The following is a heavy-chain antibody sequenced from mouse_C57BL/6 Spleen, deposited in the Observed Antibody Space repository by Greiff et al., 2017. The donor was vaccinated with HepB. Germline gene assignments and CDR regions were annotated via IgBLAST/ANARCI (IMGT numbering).Heavy chain of an antibody. D-gene: IGHD1-1*01. V-gene: IGHV7-3*01. CDR2: IRHKANGYTT. Sequence: EVQVVESGGGLVQPGGSLSLSCAASGFTFTDYYMSWVRQPPGKALEWLGFIRHKANGYTTEYSASVKGRFTISRDNSQSILYLQMNALRAEDSATYYCARYYYGSSYNYYAMDYWGQGTSVTVSS. CDR1: GFTFTDYY. J-gene: IGHJ4*01. CDR3: ARYYYGSSYNYYAMDY.